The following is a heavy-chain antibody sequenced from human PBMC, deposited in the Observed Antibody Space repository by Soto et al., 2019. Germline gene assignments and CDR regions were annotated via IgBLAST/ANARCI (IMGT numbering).Heavy chain of an antibody. CDR3: ARGMRVAAAAFDY. V-gene: IGHV3-21*01. D-gene: IGHD6-13*01. J-gene: IGHJ4*02. Sequence: GGSLRLSCIGSGFTFSSYSMNWVRQAPGKGLEWVSSISSSSSYIYYADSVKGRFTISRDNAKNSLYLQMNSLRAEDTAVYYCARGMRVAAAAFDYWGQGTLVTVSS. CDR2: ISSSSSYI. CDR1: GFTFSSYS.